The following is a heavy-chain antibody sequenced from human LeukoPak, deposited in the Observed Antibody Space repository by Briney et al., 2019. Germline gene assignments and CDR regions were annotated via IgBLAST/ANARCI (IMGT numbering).Heavy chain of an antibody. CDR3: ARTRGRDSYHYYYYMDV. V-gene: IGHV1-8*03. Sequence: GASVKVSCKASGYTFTSYDIHWVRQATGQGLEWMGWMNPNSGNTGYAQKFQGRVTITKDTSISTAYMELSSLRSEDTAVCYCARTRGRDSYHYYYYMDVWGKGTTVTVSS. CDR2: MNPNSGNT. J-gene: IGHJ6*03. CDR1: GYTFTSYD. D-gene: IGHD1-26*01.